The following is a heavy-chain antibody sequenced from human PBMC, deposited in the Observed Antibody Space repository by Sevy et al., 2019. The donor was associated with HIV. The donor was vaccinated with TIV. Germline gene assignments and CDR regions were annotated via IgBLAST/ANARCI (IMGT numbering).Heavy chain of an antibody. D-gene: IGHD3-9*01. CDR3: ATDRISDWFFDS. V-gene: IGHV3-33*01. Sequence: GGSLRLSCAASGFTFSSYGMHWVRQSPGKGLEWVAVIWYDGSNNYYADSVKGRFTISRDNSKNTLYLQMNSLRAEDTAVYYCATDRISDWFFDSWGQGTLVTVSS. J-gene: IGHJ4*02. CDR2: IWYDGSNN. CDR1: GFTFSSYG.